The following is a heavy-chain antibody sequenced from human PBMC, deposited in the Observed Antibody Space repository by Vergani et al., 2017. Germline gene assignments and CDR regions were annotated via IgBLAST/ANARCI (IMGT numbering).Heavy chain of an antibody. CDR3: ATACSSTRCYDAFDI. D-gene: IGHD2-2*01. Sequence: QVQLVQSGAEVKKPGASVKVSCKVSGYTLTELSMHWVRQAPGKGLEWMGGFDPEDGETIYEQKFQGRVTMTEDTSTDTAYMELSSLRFEDTAVYYCATACSSTRCYDAFDIWGQGTMVTVSS. CDR1: GYTLTELS. J-gene: IGHJ3*02. CDR2: FDPEDGET. V-gene: IGHV1-24*01.